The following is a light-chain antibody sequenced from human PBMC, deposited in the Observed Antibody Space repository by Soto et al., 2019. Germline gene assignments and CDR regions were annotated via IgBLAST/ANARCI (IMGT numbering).Light chain of an antibody. CDR2: WAS. J-gene: IGKJ2*01. V-gene: IGKV4-1*01. CDR3: HQYYGTPYT. Sequence: DIVMTQSPDSLAVSLGERATINCKSSQSVLYSSNNKNYFAWYQQKPGQPPKMIIYWASTRQSGVPDRFSGSGSGTDFTLTTSSLQAEDVAVYYCHQYYGTPYTFGQGTKVEIK. CDR1: QSVLYSSNNKNY.